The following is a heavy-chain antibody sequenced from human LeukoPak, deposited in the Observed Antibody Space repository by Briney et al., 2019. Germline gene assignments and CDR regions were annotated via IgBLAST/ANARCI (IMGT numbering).Heavy chain of an antibody. D-gene: IGHD3-10*01. J-gene: IGHJ4*02. CDR2: IYTSGST. Sequence: SETLSLTCTVSGGSISSGTYYWSWIRQPAGKGLEWIGRIYTSGSTNYNPSLKSRVTISVDTSKNQFSLKLSSVTAADTAVYYCARGGISMVRGDPFSDYWGQGTLVTVSS. V-gene: IGHV4-61*02. CDR1: GGSISSGTYY. CDR3: ARGGISMVRGDPFSDY.